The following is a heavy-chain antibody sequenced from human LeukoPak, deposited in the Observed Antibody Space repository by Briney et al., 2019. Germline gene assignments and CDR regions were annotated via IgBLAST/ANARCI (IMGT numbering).Heavy chain of an antibody. D-gene: IGHD1-1*01. CDR3: ARGHGTYYYGMDV. CDR1: GFTFSSYA. Sequence: GGSLRLSCAASGFTFSSYAMHWVRQAPGKGLEWAAVISYDGSNKYYADSVKGRFTISRDNSKNTLYLQMNSLRAEDTAVYYCARGHGTYYYGMDVWGQGTTVTVSS. V-gene: IGHV3-30*04. J-gene: IGHJ6*02. CDR2: ISYDGSNK.